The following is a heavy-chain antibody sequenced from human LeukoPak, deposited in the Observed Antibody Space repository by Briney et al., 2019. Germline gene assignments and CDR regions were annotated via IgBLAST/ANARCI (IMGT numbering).Heavy chain of an antibody. CDR3: AKGIWYDYVWGSYRC. Sequence: GGSLRLFCAASGFTFSSYAMSWVRQAPGKGLEWVSAISGSGGSTYYADSVKGRFTISRDNSKNTLYLQMNSLRAEDTAVYYCAKGIWYDYVWGSYRCWGQGTLVTVSS. D-gene: IGHD3-16*02. CDR1: GFTFSSYA. V-gene: IGHV3-23*01. J-gene: IGHJ4*02. CDR2: ISGSGGST.